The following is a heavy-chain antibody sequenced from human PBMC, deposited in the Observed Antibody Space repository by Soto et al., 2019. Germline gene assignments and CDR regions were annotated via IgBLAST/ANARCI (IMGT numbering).Heavy chain of an antibody. CDR3: ARVTIAVAGTSDY. J-gene: IGHJ4*02. CDR1: GGSISSGDYY. CDR2: IYYSGST. V-gene: IGHV4-30-4*01. Sequence: SETLSLTCTVSGGSISSGDYYWSWIRQPPGKGLEWIGYIYYSGSTYYNPSLKSRVTISVDTSKNQFSLKLSSVTAADTAVYYCARVTIAVAGTSDYWGQGTLVTVSS. D-gene: IGHD6-19*01.